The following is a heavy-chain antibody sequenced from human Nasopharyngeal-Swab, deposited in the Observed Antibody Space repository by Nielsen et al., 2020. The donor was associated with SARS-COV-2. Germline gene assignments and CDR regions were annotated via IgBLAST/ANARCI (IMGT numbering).Heavy chain of an antibody. CDR1: GYSFTSYW. J-gene: IGHJ6*02. V-gene: IGHV5-10-1*01. CDR3: ARRDCSSTSCSHYYYYGMDV. D-gene: IGHD2-2*01. Sequence: GESLKISCKGSGYSFTSYWISWVRQMPGKGLEWMGRIDPSDSYTNYSPSFQGHVTISADKSISTACLQWSSLKASDTAMYYCARRDCSSTSCSHYYYYGMDVWGQGTTVTVSS. CDR2: IDPSDSYT.